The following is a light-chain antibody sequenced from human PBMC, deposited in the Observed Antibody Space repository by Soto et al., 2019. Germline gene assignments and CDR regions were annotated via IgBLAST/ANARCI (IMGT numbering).Light chain of an antibody. CDR2: RND. CDR3: ATWDDSLSGYV. J-gene: IGLJ1*01. V-gene: IGLV1-47*01. Sequence: QSALTQPPSASGTAGQMVTISCSGSSSNIKSNYVYWYQQLPGTAPKLLIYRNDRRPSGVPDRFSGSKSGTSASLAISGLRSEDEADYYCATWDDSLSGYVFGTGTKVTVL. CDR1: SSNIKSNY.